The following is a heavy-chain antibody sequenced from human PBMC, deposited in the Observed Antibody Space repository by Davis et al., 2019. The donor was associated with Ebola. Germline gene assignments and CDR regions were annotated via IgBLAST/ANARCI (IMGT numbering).Heavy chain of an antibody. CDR1: GYSFIYYS. CDR3: ARDSAAILYFYYGLDV. D-gene: IGHD2-2*01. V-gene: IGHV1-3*04. J-gene: IGHJ6*02. CDR2: INTGNGDT. Sequence: AASVKVSCKASGYSFIYYSMHWMRQAPGQRLEWMGWINTGNGDTTYSQKFQGRVTITRDTSARTTYMDLSSLGSEDTAVYYCARDSAAILYFYYGLDVWGQGTTVTVSS.